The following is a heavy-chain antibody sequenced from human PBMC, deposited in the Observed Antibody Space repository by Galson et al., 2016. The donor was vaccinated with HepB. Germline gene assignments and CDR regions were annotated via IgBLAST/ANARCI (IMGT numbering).Heavy chain of an antibody. V-gene: IGHV3-23*01. CDR2: MTDSGDIT. Sequence: SLRLSCADSGVNFSAETMSWVRRLPGRGLEWISAMTDSGDITLYADSVKGRFIISRDNSRNTLYLQMNSLRGEDTALYYCVRGRGWLWSESVFWGPGTPVTVSS. CDR1: GVNFSAET. CDR3: VRGRGWLWSESVF. D-gene: IGHD5-12*01. J-gene: IGHJ4*02.